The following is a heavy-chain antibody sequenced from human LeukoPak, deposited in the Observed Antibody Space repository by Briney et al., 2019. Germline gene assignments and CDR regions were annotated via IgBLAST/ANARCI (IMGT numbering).Heavy chain of an antibody. J-gene: IGHJ4*02. D-gene: IGHD3-10*01. CDR2: IRYDGSNK. CDR3: AKDALYGSGSYPVY. CDR1: GFTFSSYG. Sequence: GGSLRLSCAASGFTFSSYGMHWVRQAPGKGLEWVAFIRYDGSNKYYADSVKGRFTISRDNSKNTLYLQMNSLRAEDTAVYYCAKDALYGSGSYPVYWGQGTLVTVSS. V-gene: IGHV3-30*02.